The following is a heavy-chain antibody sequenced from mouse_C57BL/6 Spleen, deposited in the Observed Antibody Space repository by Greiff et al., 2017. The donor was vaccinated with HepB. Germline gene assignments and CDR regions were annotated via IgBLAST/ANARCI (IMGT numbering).Heavy chain of an antibody. V-gene: IGHV1-54*01. Sequence: VKLMESGAELVRPGTSVKVSCKASGYAFTNYLIEWVKQRPGQGLEWIGVINPGSGGTNYNEKFKGKATLTADKSSSTAYMQLSSLTSEDSAVYFCARSITTVPYWYFDVWGTGTTVTVSS. CDR1: GYAFTNYL. CDR2: INPGSGGT. CDR3: ARSITTVPYWYFDV. D-gene: IGHD1-1*01. J-gene: IGHJ1*03.